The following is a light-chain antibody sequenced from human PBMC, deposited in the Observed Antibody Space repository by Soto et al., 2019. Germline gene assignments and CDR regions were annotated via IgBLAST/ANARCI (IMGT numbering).Light chain of an antibody. CDR1: QDISNF. Sequence: DIQMTQSPSSLSASVGDRVTITCRASQDISNFLAWYQQKPGKVPKLLIYGASTLRSGVPSRFSGSGSGTDFTLTITSLQPEDVATYFCQKYNSAPPLTFGGGTKVGIK. CDR2: GAS. CDR3: QKYNSAPPLT. V-gene: IGKV1-27*01. J-gene: IGKJ4*01.